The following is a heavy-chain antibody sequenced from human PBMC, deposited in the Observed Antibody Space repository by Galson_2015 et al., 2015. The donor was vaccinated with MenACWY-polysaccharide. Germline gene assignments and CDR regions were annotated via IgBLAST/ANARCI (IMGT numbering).Heavy chain of an antibody. Sequence: SETLSLTCTVSGGSISVYFWSWIRQPPGKGLEWIGYIFYRGRTNYNPSLKSRVTISVDTSKNQFSLRLRSVTAADTAMYYCARGGDDYGGNIGGLAFDIWGQGTMVTVSS. CDR3: ARGGDDYGGNIGGLAFDI. D-gene: IGHD4-23*01. J-gene: IGHJ3*02. CDR2: IFYRGRT. V-gene: IGHV4-59*01. CDR1: GGSISVYF.